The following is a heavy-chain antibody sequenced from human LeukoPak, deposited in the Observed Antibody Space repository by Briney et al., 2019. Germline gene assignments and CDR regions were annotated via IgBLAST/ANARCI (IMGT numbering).Heavy chain of an antibody. J-gene: IGHJ4*02. D-gene: IGHD6-13*01. CDR2: INHSGST. V-gene: IGHV4-34*01. Sequence: PSETLSLTCAVYGGSFSGYYWSWIRQPPGKGLEWIGEINHSGSTNYNPSLKSLVTVSVDTSKNQFSLKLSSVTAADTAVYYCARGVYIAAAQYGYWGQGTLVTVSS. CDR1: GGSFSGYY. CDR3: ARGVYIAAAQYGY.